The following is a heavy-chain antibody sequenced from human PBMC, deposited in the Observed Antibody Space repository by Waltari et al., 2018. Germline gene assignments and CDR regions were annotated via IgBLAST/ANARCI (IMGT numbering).Heavy chain of an antibody. Sequence: EVQLVESGGGSVQPGGSLGLSCAAYGVTFSNYWVNWVRQAAGKGLEWVANIKQDGSEKNYVDSVEGRFSISRDNAQNSLYLQMNSLRAEDTAIYYCVTGLTTVTAKDYFDHWGQGALVTVSS. CDR2: IKQDGSEK. CDR3: VTGLTTVTAKDYFDH. J-gene: IGHJ4*02. D-gene: IGHD4-17*01. V-gene: IGHV3-7*01. CDR1: GVTFSNYW.